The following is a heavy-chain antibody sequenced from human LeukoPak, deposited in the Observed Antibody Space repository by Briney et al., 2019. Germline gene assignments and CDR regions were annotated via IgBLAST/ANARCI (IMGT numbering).Heavy chain of an antibody. CDR2: INHSGST. V-gene: IGHV4-34*01. CDR1: GGSFSGYY. D-gene: IGHD3-10*01. CDR3: ARSGTMVRGVIITRKDYYYYYGMDV. Sequence: PSETLSLTCAVYGGSFSGYYRSRIRQPPGKGLEWIGEINHSGSTNYNPSLKSRVTISVDTSKNQFSLKLSSVTAADTAVYYCARSGTMVRGVIITRKDYYYYYGMDVWGKGTTVTVSS. J-gene: IGHJ6*04.